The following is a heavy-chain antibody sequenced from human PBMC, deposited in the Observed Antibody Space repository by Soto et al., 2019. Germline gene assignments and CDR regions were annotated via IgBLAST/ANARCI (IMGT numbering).Heavy chain of an antibody. CDR3: AQSETYSSGWYEIDY. CDR2: IYWNDDK. V-gene: IGHV2-5*01. Sequence: SGPTRVNPTQTLTLSGTFAGFPLSTSGVGVGWIRQPPGKALEWLALIYWNDDKRYSPSLKSRLTITKDTSKNQVVLTMTNMDPVDTATYYCAQSETYSSGWYEIDYWGQGTLVTVSS. CDR1: GFPLSTSGVG. J-gene: IGHJ4*02. D-gene: IGHD6-19*01.